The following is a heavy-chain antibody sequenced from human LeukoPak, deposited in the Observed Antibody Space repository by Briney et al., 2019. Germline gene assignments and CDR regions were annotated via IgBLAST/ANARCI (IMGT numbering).Heavy chain of an antibody. CDR2: INWNGGST. V-gene: IGHV3-20*01. Sequence: GGSLRLSCAASGFTFDDYGMSWVRQAPGKGLEWVSGINWNGGSTGYADSVKGRFTISRDNAKNSLYLQMNSLRAEDTALYHCARCGSPGSSTSCRLGAFDIWGQGTMVTVSS. J-gene: IGHJ3*02. D-gene: IGHD2-2*01. CDR1: GFTFDDYG. CDR3: ARCGSPGSSTSCRLGAFDI.